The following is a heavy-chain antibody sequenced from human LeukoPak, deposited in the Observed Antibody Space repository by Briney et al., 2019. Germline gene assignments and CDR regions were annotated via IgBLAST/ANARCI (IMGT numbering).Heavy chain of an antibody. CDR2: IHYSGTT. CDR3: AREGSSYDSSVYGAFDI. CDR1: GGSISGSSYY. J-gene: IGHJ3*02. V-gene: IGHV4-39*07. D-gene: IGHD3-22*01. Sequence: SETLSLTCTVSGGSISGSSYYWAWIRQPPGKGLEWIARIHYSGTTYYTPSLKSRVTISVDTSKNQFSLKLSSVTAADTAVYYCAREGSSYDSSVYGAFDIWGQGTMVTVSS.